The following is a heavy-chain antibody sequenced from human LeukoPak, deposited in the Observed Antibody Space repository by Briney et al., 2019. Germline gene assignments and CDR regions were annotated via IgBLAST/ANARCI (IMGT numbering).Heavy chain of an antibody. J-gene: IGHJ6*02. CDR2: IYYSGST. CDR1: GVSISSISSNNYH. V-gene: IGHV4-39*02. CDR3: AREMGVVTAHGIDV. D-gene: IGHD4-23*01. Sequence: SETLSLTCIVSGVSISSISSNNYHWGWIRQPPGKGLEWIGSIYYSGSTYYNPSLKSRVTISVDTSKNQFSLKLSSVTAADTALYYCAREMGVVTAHGIDVWGQGTTVTVSS.